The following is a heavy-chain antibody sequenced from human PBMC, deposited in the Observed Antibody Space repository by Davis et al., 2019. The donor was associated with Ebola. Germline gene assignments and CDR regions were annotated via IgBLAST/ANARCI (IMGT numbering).Heavy chain of an antibody. CDR3: AKGGSSWSFDY. Sequence: GESLKISCAASGFTFSSYAMHWARQAPGKGLEYVSAISSNGGSTYYANSVKGRFTISRDNSKNTLYLQMNSLRAEDTAVYYCAKGGSSWSFDYWGQGTLVTVSS. J-gene: IGHJ4*02. CDR1: GFTFSSYA. CDR2: ISSNGGST. V-gene: IGHV3-64*01. D-gene: IGHD6-13*01.